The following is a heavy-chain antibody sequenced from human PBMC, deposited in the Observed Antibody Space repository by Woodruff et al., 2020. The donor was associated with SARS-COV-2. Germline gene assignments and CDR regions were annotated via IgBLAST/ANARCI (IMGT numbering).Heavy chain of an antibody. D-gene: IGHD3-3*01. CDR2: IIPASATA. V-gene: IGHV1-69*15. Sequence: RIIPASATATYPQKFQGRATITADESTTTAYMELSSLRSEDTAVYYCARAPYYDFWSGTNDYWGQGTLVTVSS. J-gene: IGHJ4*02. CDR3: ARAPYYDFWSGTNDY.